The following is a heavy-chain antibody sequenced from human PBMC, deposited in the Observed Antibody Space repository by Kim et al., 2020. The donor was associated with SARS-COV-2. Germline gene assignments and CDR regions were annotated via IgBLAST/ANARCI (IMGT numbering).Heavy chain of an antibody. CDR2: T. J-gene: IGHJ4*02. Sequence: TYYADSVKGRFTISRDNSKNTLYLQMNSLRAEDTAVYYCAKGSSNVYFDYWGQGTLVTVSS. CDR3: AKGSSNVYFDY. D-gene: IGHD2-8*01. V-gene: IGHV3-23*01.